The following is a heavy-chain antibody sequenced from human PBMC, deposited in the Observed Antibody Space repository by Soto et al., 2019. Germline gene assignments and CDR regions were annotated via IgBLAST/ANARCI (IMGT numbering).Heavy chain of an antibody. V-gene: IGHV4-4*02. CDR1: VGSISSDNW. Sequence: QVQLQESGAGLVKPAGTLSLTCVVSVGSISSDNWWSWVRQPPGKGLEWIGEIYHTGSTNHNPSLKSRVTMSADKSKNHVSLKMTSVTAADTAVYYCARAEDSGGFSAFGYWGQGIVVTVSS. D-gene: IGHD2-15*01. CDR2: IYHTGST. J-gene: IGHJ4*02. CDR3: ARAEDSGGFSAFGY.